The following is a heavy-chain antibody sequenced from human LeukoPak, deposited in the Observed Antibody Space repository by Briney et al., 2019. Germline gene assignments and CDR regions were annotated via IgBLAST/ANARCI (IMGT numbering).Heavy chain of an antibody. J-gene: IGHJ3*02. D-gene: IGHD1-26*01. V-gene: IGHV3-21*01. CDR3: ARGTYIVGLPDAFDI. Sequence: GGSLRLSCASSGFTFSSYSMNWIREAPGKGLECVSSISSSSSYIYYADSVKVRFTIYRYNAKYSLYLQMNSLRAEDTAVYYCARGTYIVGLPDAFDIWGQGTMVTVSS. CDR2: ISSSSSYI. CDR1: GFTFSSYS.